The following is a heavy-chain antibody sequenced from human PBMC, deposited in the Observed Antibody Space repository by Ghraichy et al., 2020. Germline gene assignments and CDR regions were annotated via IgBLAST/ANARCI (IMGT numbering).Heavy chain of an antibody. D-gene: IGHD2-15*01. CDR2: IYYSGRT. J-gene: IGHJ4*02. Sequence: QTLSLTCTVSGGSISSGDYYWSWIRQPPGKGLEWIGYIYYSGRTYYNPSLQSRVTISVDTSKNQFSLKLSSVTAADTAVYYCARAPGYCSGGSCFRPFDDWGQGTLVTVSS. V-gene: IGHV4-30-4*01. CDR1: GGSISSGDYY. CDR3: ARAPGYCSGGSCFRPFDD.